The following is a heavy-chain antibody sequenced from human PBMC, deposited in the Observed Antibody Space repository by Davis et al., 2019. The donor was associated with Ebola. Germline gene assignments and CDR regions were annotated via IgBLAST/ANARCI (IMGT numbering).Heavy chain of an antibody. CDR2: INHSGST. CDR3: ARGRSSWLYYGMDV. CDR1: SGSISSSNW. V-gene: IGHV4-4*02. D-gene: IGHD6-13*01. Sequence: MPSETLSLTCAVSSGSISSSNWWTWVRQPPGKGPEWIGGINHSGSTNYNPSLKSRVTISVDTSKNQFSLKLSSVTAADTAVYYCARGRSSWLYYGMDVWGQGTTVTVSS. J-gene: IGHJ6*02.